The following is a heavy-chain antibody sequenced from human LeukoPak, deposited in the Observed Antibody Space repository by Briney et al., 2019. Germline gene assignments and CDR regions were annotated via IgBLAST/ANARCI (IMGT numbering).Heavy chain of an antibody. CDR2: IIGSGGST. CDR1: GFTFSSYA. D-gene: IGHD2-15*01. Sequence: GGSLRLSCAASGFTFSSYAMSWVRQAPGKGLEWVSAIIGSGGSTYYADSVKGRFTISRDNSKNTLYLQMNSLRAEDTAVYYCAARYCSGGSCYGVLGFDPWGQGTLVTVSS. J-gene: IGHJ5*02. V-gene: IGHV3-23*01. CDR3: AARYCSGGSCYGVLGFDP.